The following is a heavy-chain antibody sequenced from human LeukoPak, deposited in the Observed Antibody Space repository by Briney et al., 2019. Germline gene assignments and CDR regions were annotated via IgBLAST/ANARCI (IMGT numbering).Heavy chain of an antibody. CDR1: GFTFSSNY. CDR2: IYSGGGT. J-gene: IGHJ4*02. CDR3: ASPGSTPSDY. D-gene: IGHD2-15*01. V-gene: IGHV3-53*01. Sequence: GGSLRLSCAASGFTFSSNYMSWVRQAPGKGLEGVSVIYSGGGTYYADSVKGRFTISRDNSKNKQYRQMDSLRAEDTAVYYCASPGSTPSDYWGQGTLVTVSS.